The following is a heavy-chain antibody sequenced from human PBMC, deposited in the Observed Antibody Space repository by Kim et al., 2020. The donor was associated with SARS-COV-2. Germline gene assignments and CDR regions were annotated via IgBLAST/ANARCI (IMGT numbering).Heavy chain of an antibody. D-gene: IGHD2-15*01. J-gene: IGHJ4*02. Sequence: SQTLSLTCAISGDSVSSNSAAWNWIRQSPSRGLEWLGRTYYRSKWYNDYAVSVKSRITINPDTSKNQFSLQLNSVTPEDTAVYYCAREDVGPLQRYCSGGSCYGSVDYWGQGTLVTVSS. CDR1: GDSVSSNSAA. V-gene: IGHV6-1*01. CDR2: TYYRSKWYN. CDR3: AREDVGPLQRYCSGGSCYGSVDY.